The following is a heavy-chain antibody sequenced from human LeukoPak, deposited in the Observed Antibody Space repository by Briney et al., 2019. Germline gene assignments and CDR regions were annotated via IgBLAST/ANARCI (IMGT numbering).Heavy chain of an antibody. Sequence: SQTLSLTCTVSGGSISSGDYYWSWIRQPPGKGLEWIGYIYYSGSTNYNPSLKSRVTISVDTSKDQFSLKLSSVTAADTAVYYCARALGAWFFDYWGQGTLVTVSS. V-gene: IGHV4-61*08. D-gene: IGHD3-10*01. CDR2: IYYSGST. J-gene: IGHJ4*02. CDR3: ARALGAWFFDY. CDR1: GGSISSGDYY.